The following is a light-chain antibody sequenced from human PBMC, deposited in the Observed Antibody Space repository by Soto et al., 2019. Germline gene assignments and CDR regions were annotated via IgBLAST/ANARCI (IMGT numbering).Light chain of an antibody. CDR1: QNINSY. V-gene: IGKV3-11*01. Sequence: IVLIQSPATLSLSPGERATLSCRATQNINSYLAWYQQKPGQAPRLLIYDASNRATGIPARFRGSGSGTDFPLTISSLESEDSAVYYCQQRRDWYTFGQGTKLEIK. J-gene: IGKJ2*01. CDR3: QQRRDWYT. CDR2: DAS.